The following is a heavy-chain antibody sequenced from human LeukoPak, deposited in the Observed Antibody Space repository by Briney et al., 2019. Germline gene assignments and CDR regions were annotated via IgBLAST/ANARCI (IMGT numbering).Heavy chain of an antibody. CDR1: GYTFTSYD. Sequence: GASVKVSCKASGYTFTSYDINWVRQATGQGLEWMGWMNPNSGNTGYAQKFQGRVTITRNNSISTAYMELSSLRSEDTAVYYCARSGLEVAEIPYYYYYMDVWGKGTTVTVSS. D-gene: IGHD6-19*01. CDR2: MNPNSGNT. V-gene: IGHV1-8*03. J-gene: IGHJ6*03. CDR3: ARSGLEVAEIPYYYYYMDV.